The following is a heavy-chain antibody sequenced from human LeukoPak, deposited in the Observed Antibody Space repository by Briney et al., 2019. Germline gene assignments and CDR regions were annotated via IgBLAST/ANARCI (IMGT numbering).Heavy chain of an antibody. J-gene: IGHJ3*02. Sequence: SETLSLTCTVSGGSISSGGYYWSWIRQHPGKGLEWIGYIYYSGSTYYNPSLKSRVTISADTSKNQFSLKLSSVTAADTAVYYCASNKYYDFWSGYWQDAFDIWGQGTMVTVSS. CDR3: ASNKYYDFWSGYWQDAFDI. CDR1: GGSISSGGYY. V-gene: IGHV4-31*03. CDR2: IYYSGST. D-gene: IGHD3-3*01.